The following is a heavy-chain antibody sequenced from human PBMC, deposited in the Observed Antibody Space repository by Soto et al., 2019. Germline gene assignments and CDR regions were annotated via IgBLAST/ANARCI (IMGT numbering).Heavy chain of an antibody. D-gene: IGHD1-1*01. CDR3: ARLPRTGSPRYYFDS. Sequence: SETLSLTCTVSGGPVSSGSYYWNWIRQPPGKGLEWIAYVYYSGTTNYNPSLKSRVTISVDTSKSQFSLNLSSVTAADTAVYYCARLPRTGSPRYYFDSWGQGTLVTVPQ. CDR1: GGPVSSGSYY. CDR2: VYYSGTT. J-gene: IGHJ4*02. V-gene: IGHV4-61*01.